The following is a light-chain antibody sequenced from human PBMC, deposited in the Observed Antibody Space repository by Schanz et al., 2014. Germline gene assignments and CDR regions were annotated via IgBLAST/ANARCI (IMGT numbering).Light chain of an antibody. Sequence: QSALTQPPSASGSPGQSVAISCTGTSSDVGSYNLVSWYQHHPGKAPKLMIYEGSKRPSGVPDRFSGSKSGNTASLTISGLQAEDEADYYCCSYAGSYTWVFGGGTKLTVL. J-gene: IGLJ3*02. CDR3: CSYAGSYTWV. CDR1: SSDVGSYNL. CDR2: EGS. V-gene: IGLV2-11*01.